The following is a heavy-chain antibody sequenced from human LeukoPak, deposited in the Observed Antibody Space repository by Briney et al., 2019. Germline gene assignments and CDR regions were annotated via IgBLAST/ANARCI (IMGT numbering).Heavy chain of an antibody. Sequence: SETLSLTCTVSGYSLSSGFFCDWIRQSPGKGLEWIGSFSHRGGSYHNPSLKSRVTISVDTSKNQFSLKLLSVTAADTAVYYCARTPYGANSCADHWGQGSLVTVSS. J-gene: IGHJ4*02. CDR3: ARTPYGANSCADH. CDR2: FSHRGGS. D-gene: IGHD4-23*01. CDR1: GYSLSSGFF. V-gene: IGHV4-38-2*02.